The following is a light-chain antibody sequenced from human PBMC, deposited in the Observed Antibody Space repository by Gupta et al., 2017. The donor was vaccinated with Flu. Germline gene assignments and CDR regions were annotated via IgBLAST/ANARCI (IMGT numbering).Light chain of an antibody. CDR2: EGN. CDR3: CADAGSDNVI. CDR1: SSDVGNYHL. Sequence: HSALPQPASVSESPGQSITLSCPGTSSDVGNYHLVSWYQQHPGKAPKLMIYEGNKRPSGVSNRFSGSKSGNTASLTISGRQEEDEADYYCCADAGSDNVILGGGTKLTVL. J-gene: IGLJ2*01. V-gene: IGLV2-23*01.